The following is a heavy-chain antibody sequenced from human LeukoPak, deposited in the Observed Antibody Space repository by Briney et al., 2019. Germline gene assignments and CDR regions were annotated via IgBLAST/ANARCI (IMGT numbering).Heavy chain of an antibody. Sequence: GESLKISCKGAGYSFTSYWIGWVRQMLGKGLECMGIIYPGDSDTRYSPSFQGQVTISADKSISTAYLQWSSLKASDTAMYYCARPYSSGRIDAFDIWGQGTMVTVSS. CDR3: ARPYSSGRIDAFDI. D-gene: IGHD6-19*01. CDR2: IYPGDSDT. J-gene: IGHJ3*02. V-gene: IGHV5-51*01. CDR1: GYSFTSYW.